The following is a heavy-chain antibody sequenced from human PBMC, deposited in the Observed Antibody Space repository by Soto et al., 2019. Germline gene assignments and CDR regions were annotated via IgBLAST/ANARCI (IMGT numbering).Heavy chain of an antibody. D-gene: IGHD3-9*01. CDR1: GFTVSSNY. CDR2: IYSGGST. CDR3: ARDFPCYDILTGYYERGAFDI. Sequence: EVQLVESGGGLIQPGGSLRLSCAASGFTVSSNYMSWVRQAPGKGLEWVSVIYSGGSTYYADSVKGRFTISRDNSKNTLYLQMNSLRAEDRAVYYCARDFPCYDILTGYYERGAFDIWGQGTMVTVSS. J-gene: IGHJ3*02. V-gene: IGHV3-53*01.